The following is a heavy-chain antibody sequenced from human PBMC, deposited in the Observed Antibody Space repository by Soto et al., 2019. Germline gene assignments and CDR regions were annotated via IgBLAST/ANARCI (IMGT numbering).Heavy chain of an antibody. CDR1: GGSISSYY. CDR3: AREVYDFWSGYPEGDYYYYMDV. CDR2: IYYSGST. V-gene: IGHV4-59*01. D-gene: IGHD3-3*01. Sequence: SETLSLTCTVSGGSISSYYWSWIRQPPGKGLEWIGYIYYSGSTNYNPSLKSRVTISVDTSKNQFSLKLSSVTAADTAVYYCAREVYDFWSGYPEGDYYYYMDVWGKGTTVTVSS. J-gene: IGHJ6*03.